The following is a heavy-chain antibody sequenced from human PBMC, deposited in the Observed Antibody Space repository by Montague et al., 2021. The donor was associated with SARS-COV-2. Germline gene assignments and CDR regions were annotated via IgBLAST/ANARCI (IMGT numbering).Heavy chain of an antibody. CDR3: ARTYSGSYYSHFDY. CDR1: GFPFSSYA. J-gene: IGHJ4*02. CDR2: ISYDGSNK. D-gene: IGHD1-26*01. V-gene: IGHV3-30-3*01. Sequence: SRRLSCAASGFPFSSYAMHWVRQAPGKGLEWVAVISYDGSNKYYADSVKGRFTISRDNSKNTLYLQMNSLRAEDTAVYYCARTYSGSYYSHFDYWGQGTLVTVSS.